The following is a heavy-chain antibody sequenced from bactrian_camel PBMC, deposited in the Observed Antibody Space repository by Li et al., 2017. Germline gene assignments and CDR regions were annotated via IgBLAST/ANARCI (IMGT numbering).Heavy chain of an antibody. CDR1: GFGVSYYFSNYC. J-gene: IGHJ4*01. Sequence: HVQLVESGGGSVQAGGSLRLSCRASGFGVSYYFSNYCMGWFRQAPGTEREGVAAIRSDGTATYADSVKDRFTIFKDNAKNTLTLQMNSLKPDDTAVYYCAADNRVKFDLYALLAQYEYSYWGQGTQVTVS. D-gene: IGHD1*01. CDR2: IRSDGTA. V-gene: IGHV3S55*01. CDR3: AADNRVKFDLYALLAQYEYSY.